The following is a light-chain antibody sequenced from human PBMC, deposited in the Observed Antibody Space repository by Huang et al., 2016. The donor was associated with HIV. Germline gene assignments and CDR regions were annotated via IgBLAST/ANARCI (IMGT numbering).Light chain of an antibody. Sequence: DIVMTQSPLSLPVTPGEPASISCRSSQSLLHGTGYNYLDWYVQKPGQPPQLLLYLGSNRASGVPGRFSASGSGTDFTLKISRVEAEDVGVYYCMQALQTPTFGQGTRLEIK. CDR1: QSLLHGTGYNY. CDR3: MQALQTPT. V-gene: IGKV2-28*01. CDR2: LGS. J-gene: IGKJ2*01.